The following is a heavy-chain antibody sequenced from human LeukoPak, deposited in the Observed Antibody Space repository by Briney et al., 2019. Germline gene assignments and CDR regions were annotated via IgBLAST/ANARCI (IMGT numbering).Heavy chain of an antibody. V-gene: IGHV4-38-2*02. CDR3: ARDNGGRADY. D-gene: IGHD1-26*01. Sequence: SETLSLTCTVSGYSISSGYYWGWIRQPPGKGLEWIGSIYHSGSTYYNPSLKSRVTISVDTSKNQFSLKLSSVTAADTAVYYCARDNGGRADYWGQGTLVTVSS. CDR2: IYHSGST. J-gene: IGHJ4*02. CDR1: GYSISSGYY.